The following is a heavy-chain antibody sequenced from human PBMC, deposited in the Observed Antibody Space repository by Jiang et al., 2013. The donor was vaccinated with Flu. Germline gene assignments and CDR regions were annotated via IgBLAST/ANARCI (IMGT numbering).Heavy chain of an antibody. J-gene: IGHJ5*02. CDR1: GGSISSSNW. D-gene: IGHD2-2*01. CDR2: IYHSGST. Sequence: CAVSGGSISSSNWWSWVRQPPGKGLEWIGEIYHSGSTNYNPSLKSRVTISVDKSKNQFSLKLSSVTAADTAVYYCARDEVVPAAMRGVHWFDPWGQGTLVTVSS. CDR3: ARDEVVPAAMRGVHWFDP. V-gene: IGHV4-4*02.